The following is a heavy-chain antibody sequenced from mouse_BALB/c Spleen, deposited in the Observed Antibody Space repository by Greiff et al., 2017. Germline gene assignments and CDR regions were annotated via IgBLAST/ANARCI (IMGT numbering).Heavy chain of an antibody. D-gene: IGHD2-1*01. CDR3: ASRYYGNYVPYFDY. J-gene: IGHJ2*01. Sequence: VQLKQSGAELVRSGASVKLSCTASGFNIKDYYMHWVKQRPEQGLEWIGRIDPANGNTKYDPKFQGKATITADTSSNTAYLQLSSLTSEDTAVYYCASRYYGNYVPYFDYWGQGTTLTVSS. CDR1: GFNIKDYY. CDR2: IDPANGNT. V-gene: IGHV14-3*02.